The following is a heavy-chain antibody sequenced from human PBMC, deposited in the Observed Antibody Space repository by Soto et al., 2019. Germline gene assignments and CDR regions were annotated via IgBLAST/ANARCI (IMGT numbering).Heavy chain of an antibody. CDR3: ERSRSMGDLSASVRTSASGMDV. V-gene: IGHV1-46*01. Sequence: QVQLVQSGAEVKKPGASVKVSCQTSGYTFTSYYIHWLRQDPGQGLAWMGIINPRGGYTKSSKQFVAGGTMSRDSATNIVYMELGSLTSEGTAVYFCERSRSMGDLSASVRTSASGMDVWGQGTAVNVS. CDR2: INPRGGYT. CDR1: GYTFTSYY. J-gene: IGHJ6*01. D-gene: IGHD1-26*01.